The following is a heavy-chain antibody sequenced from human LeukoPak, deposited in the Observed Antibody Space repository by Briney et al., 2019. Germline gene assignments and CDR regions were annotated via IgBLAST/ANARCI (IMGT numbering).Heavy chain of an antibody. J-gene: IGHJ3*02. CDR3: ARDGRYYYGSGSYFEAFDI. CDR1: GGSISSGGYY. Sequence: SETLSLTCTVSGGSISSGGYYWSWIRQHPGRGLEWIGYIYYSGSTYYNPSLKSRVTISVDTPKNQFSLKLSSVTAADTAVYYCARDGRYYYGSGSYFEAFDIWGQGTMVTVSS. CDR2: IYYSGST. D-gene: IGHD3-10*01. V-gene: IGHV4-31*03.